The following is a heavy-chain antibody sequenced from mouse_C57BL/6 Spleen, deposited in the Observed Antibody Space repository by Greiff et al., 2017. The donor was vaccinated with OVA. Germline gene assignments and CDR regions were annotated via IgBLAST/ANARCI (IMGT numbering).Heavy chain of an antibody. CDR2: IDPEDGDT. Sequence: EVQLQQSGAELVRPGASVKLSCTASGFTIKDYYMHWVKQRPEQGLEWIGRIDPEDGDTEYAPKFQGKATMTADTSSNTAYLQLSSLTSEDTAVYYCTTRDYDAAWFAYWGQGTLVTVSA. D-gene: IGHD2-4*01. CDR1: GFTIKDYY. J-gene: IGHJ3*01. CDR3: TTRDYDAAWFAY. V-gene: IGHV14-1*01.